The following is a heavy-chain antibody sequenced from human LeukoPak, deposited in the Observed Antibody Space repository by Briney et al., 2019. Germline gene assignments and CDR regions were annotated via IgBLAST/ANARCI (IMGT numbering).Heavy chain of an antibody. Sequence: SETLSLTCTVSGGSISSSNYYWGWIRQPPGKGLEWIGSIYYSGSTNYNPSLKSRVTISVDKSKNQFSLKLSSVTAADTAVYYCAREVYDSSGNGFDIWGQGTMVTVSS. V-gene: IGHV4-39*07. D-gene: IGHD3-22*01. CDR1: GGSISSSNYY. CDR3: AREVYDSSGNGFDI. J-gene: IGHJ3*02. CDR2: IYYSGST.